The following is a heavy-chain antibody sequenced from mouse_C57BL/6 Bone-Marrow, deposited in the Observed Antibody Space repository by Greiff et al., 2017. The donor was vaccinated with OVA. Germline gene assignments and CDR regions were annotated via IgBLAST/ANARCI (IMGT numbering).Heavy chain of an antibody. CDR2: INYDGSST. CDR3: ARESNYFDY. CDR1: GFTFSDYY. V-gene: IGHV5-16*01. J-gene: IGHJ2*01. Sequence: DVQLQESEGGLVQPGSSMKLSCKASGFTFSDYYMAWVRQVPGKGLEWVGNINYDGSSTNYMDSLKSRFTFSRDNAKNNLYLQMSRLKSEDTATYYCARESNYFDYWGQGTTLTVSS.